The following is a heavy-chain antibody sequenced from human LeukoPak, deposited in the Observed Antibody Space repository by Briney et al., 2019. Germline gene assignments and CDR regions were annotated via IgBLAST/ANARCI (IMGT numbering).Heavy chain of an antibody. J-gene: IGHJ5*02. CDR2: IIPILGIA. D-gene: IGHD5-18*01. CDR3: ARAPGYSPSYNWFDP. V-gene: IGHV1-69*04. CDR1: GYTFTSYY. Sequence: EASVKVSCKASGYTFTSYYMHWVRQAPGQGLEWMGRIIPILGIANYAQKFQGRVTITADKSTSTAYMELSSLRSEDTAVYYCARAPGYSPSYNWFDPWGQGTLVTVSS.